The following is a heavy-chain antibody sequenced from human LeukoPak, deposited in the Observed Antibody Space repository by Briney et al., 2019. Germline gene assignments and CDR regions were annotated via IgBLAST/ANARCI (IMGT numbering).Heavy chain of an antibody. V-gene: IGHV4-38-2*02. Sequence: PSETLSLTCTVSDYSISSGYYWGWARQPPGKGLKYIGTIYHTGSSYYNPSLKSRVTISVDTSKNQFSLKLRSVTAADTAVYYCVRGRRNSGWFFDSWGQGTLVTVSS. CDR2: IYHTGSS. CDR3: VRGRRNSGWFFDS. J-gene: IGHJ4*02. D-gene: IGHD6-19*01. CDR1: DYSISSGYY.